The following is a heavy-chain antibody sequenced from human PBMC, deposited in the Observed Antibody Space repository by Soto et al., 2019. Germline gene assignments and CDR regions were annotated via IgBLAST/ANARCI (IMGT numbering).Heavy chain of an antibody. J-gene: IGHJ4*02. V-gene: IGHV3-23*01. Sequence: GGSLRLSCAASGFTFNNYGMSWVRQAPGKGLEWVSAITDSGGSTYYADSVKGRFTISRDNSKNTVYLQMNSLRAEDTAVYYCAKAATVVTLYYFDYWGQGSLVTVSS. CDR1: GFTFNNYG. CDR3: AKAATVVTLYYFDY. CDR2: ITDSGGST. D-gene: IGHD4-17*01.